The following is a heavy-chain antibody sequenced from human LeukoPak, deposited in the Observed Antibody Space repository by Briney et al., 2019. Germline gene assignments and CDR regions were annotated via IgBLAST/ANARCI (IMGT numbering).Heavy chain of an antibody. CDR2: INYSGSTT. D-gene: IGHD3-10*01. CDR1: GGSFSGYH. CDR3: ARGRGFGELLKGRFRYYYYGMDV. J-gene: IGHJ6*02. V-gene: IGHV4-34*01. Sequence: PSETLSLTCAVYGGSFSGYHWSWIRQPPGKGLEWIGEINYSGSTTNYNPSLKSRVTISVDTSKNQFSLKLSSVTAADTAVYYCARGRGFGELLKGRFRYYYYGMDVWGQGTTVTVSS.